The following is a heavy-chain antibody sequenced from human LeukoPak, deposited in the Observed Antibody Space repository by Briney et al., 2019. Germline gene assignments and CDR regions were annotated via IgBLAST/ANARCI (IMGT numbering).Heavy chain of an antibody. CDR3: ARDLPTTIFGVVSNWFDP. J-gene: IGHJ5*02. Sequence: ASVKVSCTASGYTFTGYYRHWVRQAPGQGLEWMGWINPNSGGTNYAQKFQGRVTMTRDTSISTAYMELSRLRSDDTAVYYCARDLPTTIFGVVSNWFDPWGQGTLVTVSS. CDR2: INPNSGGT. D-gene: IGHD3-3*01. CDR1: GYTFTGYY. V-gene: IGHV1-2*02.